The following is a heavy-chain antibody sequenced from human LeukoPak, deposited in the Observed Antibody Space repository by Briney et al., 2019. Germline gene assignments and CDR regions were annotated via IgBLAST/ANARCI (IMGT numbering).Heavy chain of an antibody. V-gene: IGHV1-8*01. CDR3: ARVWSGLDP. CDR1: GYTFTDYD. Sequence: ASVKVSCKASGYTFTDYDINWVRQATGQGLEWMGWMIPKSGNTGYAQKFQGRVTMTRDTSITTAYMELTTLRSEDTAVYYCARVWSGLDPWGQGTLVTVSS. CDR2: MIPKSGNT. J-gene: IGHJ5*02. D-gene: IGHD3-10*01.